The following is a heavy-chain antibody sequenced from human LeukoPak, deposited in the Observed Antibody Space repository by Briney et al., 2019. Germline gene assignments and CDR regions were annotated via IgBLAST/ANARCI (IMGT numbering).Heavy chain of an antibody. D-gene: IGHD3-10*01. CDR1: GFTFSNFG. V-gene: IGHV3-30*02. J-gene: IGHJ4*02. CDR3: AKDWGLWFAEVWSGYFDN. Sequence: GGSLRLFCAASGFTFSNFGIHGGRQAPGKGGEGGSVIVFDGSNKFYADSVKGRFIISRDNSKNKVYLKMNTLRAEDTALYYCAKDWGLWFAEVWSGYFDNWGQGTLVTVSP. CDR2: IVFDGSNK.